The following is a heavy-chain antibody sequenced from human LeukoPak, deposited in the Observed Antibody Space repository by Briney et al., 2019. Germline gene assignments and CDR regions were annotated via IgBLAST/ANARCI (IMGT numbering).Heavy chain of an antibody. CDR1: GYSISSGYY. V-gene: IGHV4-38-2*01. CDR2: ISHSGTT. D-gene: IGHD3-9*01. J-gene: IGHJ4*02. Sequence: ASETLSLTCAVSGYSISSGYYWGWIRQPPGKGLEWIGSISHSGTTYYNPSLKSRVTISVDTSKKQFSLKLSSVTAADTAVYYCARGELRYFDWGFFDYWGQGTLVTVSS. CDR3: ARGELRYFDWGFFDY.